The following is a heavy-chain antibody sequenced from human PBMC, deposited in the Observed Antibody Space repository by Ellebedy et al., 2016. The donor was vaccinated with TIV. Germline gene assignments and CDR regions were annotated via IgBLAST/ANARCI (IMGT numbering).Heavy chain of an antibody. CDR3: VKEIGSSASGGATAGDY. CDR1: GFTFSSNA. J-gene: IGHJ4*02. Sequence: GESLKISXLASGFTFSSNAMHWVRQAPGRGLEYVSGISNSGGSRYYADSVKGRVIVSRDNSRNTLSLQMSSLRPEDSAIYFCVKEIGSSASGGATAGDYWGQGTLVTVSS. CDR2: ISNSGGSR. D-gene: IGHD2-21*01. V-gene: IGHV3-64D*06.